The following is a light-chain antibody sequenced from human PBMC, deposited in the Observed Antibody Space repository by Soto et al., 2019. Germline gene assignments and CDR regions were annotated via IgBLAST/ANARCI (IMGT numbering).Light chain of an antibody. Sequence: DIQMTQSPSTLSASVGDRVTITCRASQSIRPWLAWYQQKPGKAPKLLIYDASTLENGVPSRFSGSGSGTEFTLTISSLQSDDFATYYCQQYNSYSSITFGGGTRVE. J-gene: IGKJ4*01. CDR2: DAS. V-gene: IGKV1-5*01. CDR1: QSIRPW. CDR3: QQYNSYSSIT.